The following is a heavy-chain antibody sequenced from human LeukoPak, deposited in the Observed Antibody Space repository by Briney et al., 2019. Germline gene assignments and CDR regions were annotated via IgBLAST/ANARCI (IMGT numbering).Heavy chain of an antibody. CDR2: IVVGSGNT. D-gene: IGHD4-23*01. CDR3: AAEGRPTVVTFRKGAVDL. J-gene: IGHJ3*01. V-gene: IGHV1-58*01. Sequence: TSVKVSCKASGFTFTSSAVQWVRQARGQRLERIGWIVVGSGNTNYAQKFQERVTITRDMSTSTVYMELSSLRSEDTAVYYCAAEGRPTVVTFRKGAVDLWGQGTMVTVSS. CDR1: GFTFTSSA.